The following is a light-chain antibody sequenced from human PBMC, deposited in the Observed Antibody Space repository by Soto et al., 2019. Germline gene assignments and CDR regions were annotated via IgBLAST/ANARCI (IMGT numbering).Light chain of an antibody. CDR2: EVS. J-gene: IGLJ2*01. CDR3: SSYAGSNTV. CDR1: SSDVGGYNY. Sequence: QSALTQPPSASGSPGQSVTISCTGTSSDVGGYNYVSWYQQHPGKVPKLMIYEVSKRPSGVPDRFSGSKSGNTASLTVSGLQAEDEADYYCSSYAGSNTVFGGGTKVTVL. V-gene: IGLV2-8*01.